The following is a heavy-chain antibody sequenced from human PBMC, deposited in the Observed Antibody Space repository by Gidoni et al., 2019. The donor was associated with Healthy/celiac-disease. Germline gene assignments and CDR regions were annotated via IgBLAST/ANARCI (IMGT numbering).Heavy chain of an antibody. V-gene: IGHV3-48*03. CDR1: GFTFSSYE. Sequence: EVQLVESGGGLVQPGGSLRLSCAASGFTFSSYEMNWVRQAPGKGLEWVSYISSSGSTIYYADSVKGRFTISRDNAKNSLYLQMNSLRAEDTAVYYCARDHSSSGWYDTRDDYWGQGTLVTVSS. D-gene: IGHD6-19*01. J-gene: IGHJ4*02. CDR3: ARDHSSSGWYDTRDDY. CDR2: ISSSGSTI.